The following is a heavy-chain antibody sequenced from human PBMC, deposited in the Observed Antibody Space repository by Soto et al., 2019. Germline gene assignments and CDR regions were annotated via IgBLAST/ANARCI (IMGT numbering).Heavy chain of an antibody. J-gene: IGHJ3*02. CDR2: VSGGGGST. Sequence: EVQLLESGGGLVQPGESLRLSCAASGLTFSSYAMNWVRQAPGKGLEWVSGVSGGGGSTYYADSVKGRFTISRDKSKNTLYLQMNSLRAEDTAVYYCAKDSSGYSYDHNAFDIWGQGTMVTVSS. CDR3: AKDSSGYSYDHNAFDI. V-gene: IGHV3-23*01. D-gene: IGHD5-18*01. CDR1: GLTFSSYA.